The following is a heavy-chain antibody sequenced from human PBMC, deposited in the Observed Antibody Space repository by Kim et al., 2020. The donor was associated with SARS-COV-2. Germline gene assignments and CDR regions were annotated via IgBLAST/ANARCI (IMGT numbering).Heavy chain of an antibody. CDR3: ASRQKETLHPFTTGTTAHDAFDI. J-gene: IGHJ3*02. CDR2: ISAYNGNT. Sequence: ASVKVSCKASGYTFTSYGISWVRQAPGQGLEWMGWISAYNGNTNYAQKLQGRVTMTTDTSTSTAYMELRSLRSDDTAVYYCASRQKETLHPFTTGTTAHDAFDIWGQGTMVTVSS. CDR1: GYTFTSYG. V-gene: IGHV1-18*01. D-gene: IGHD1-1*01.